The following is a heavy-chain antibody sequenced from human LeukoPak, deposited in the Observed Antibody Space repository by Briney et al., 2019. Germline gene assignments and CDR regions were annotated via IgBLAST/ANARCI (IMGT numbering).Heavy chain of an antibody. Sequence: PGGSLRLSCAASGFTFSSYSMNWVRQASGKGLEWVGRIRSKSNSYATAYGASVKGRFTISRDESKNTAYLQMNSLETEDTAVYYCTRQEEPSALIDHWGQGTLVTVSS. V-gene: IGHV3-73*01. CDR1: GFTFSSYS. J-gene: IGHJ4*02. CDR2: IRSKSNSYAT. CDR3: TRQEEPSALIDH. D-gene: IGHD1-14*01.